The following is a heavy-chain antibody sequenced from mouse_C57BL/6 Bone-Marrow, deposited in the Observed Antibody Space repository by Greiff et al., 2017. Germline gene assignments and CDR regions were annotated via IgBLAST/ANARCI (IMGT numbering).Heavy chain of an antibody. CDR3: ARDYDGLDY. V-gene: IGHV3-6*01. CDR1: GYSITSGYY. CDR2: ISYDGSN. D-gene: IGHD2-3*01. Sequence: EVKLMESGPGLVKPSQSLSLTCSVTGYSITSGYYWNWIRQFPGNKLEWMGYISYDGSNNYNPSLKNRISITRDTSKNQFFLKLNSVTTEDTATYYCARDYDGLDYWGQGTTLTVSS. J-gene: IGHJ2*01.